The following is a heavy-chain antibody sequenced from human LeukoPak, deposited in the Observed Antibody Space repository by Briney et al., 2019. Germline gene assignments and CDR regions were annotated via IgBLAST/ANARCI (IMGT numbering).Heavy chain of an antibody. CDR3: ARPSVVRGGNYYGMDV. J-gene: IGHJ6*04. D-gene: IGHD3-10*01. V-gene: IGHV1-69*13. CDR2: IIPIFGTT. CDR1: GGTFSSYA. Sequence: ASVTVSCTASGGTFSSYAISWVRPAPGQGLEWMGGIIPIFGTTNYAQKFQGRITITADESTSTAYMELSSLRSEDPAVYYCARPSVVRGGNYYGMDVWGKGTTVTVSS.